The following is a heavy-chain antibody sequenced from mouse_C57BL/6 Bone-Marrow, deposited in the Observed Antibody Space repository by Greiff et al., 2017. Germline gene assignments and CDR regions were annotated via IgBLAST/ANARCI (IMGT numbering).Heavy chain of an antibody. D-gene: IGHD1-1*01. CDR1: GFTFTDYY. J-gene: IGHJ1*03. V-gene: IGHV7-3*01. CDR2: IRNKANGYTT. CDR3: ARQTGSSPYWYFDV. Sequence: EVMLVESGGGLVQPGGSLSLSCAASGFTFTDYYMSWVRQPPGKALEWLGFIRNKANGYTTEYSASVKGRFTISRDNSQSILYLQMNALRAEDSATYYCARQTGSSPYWYFDVWGTGTTVTVSS.